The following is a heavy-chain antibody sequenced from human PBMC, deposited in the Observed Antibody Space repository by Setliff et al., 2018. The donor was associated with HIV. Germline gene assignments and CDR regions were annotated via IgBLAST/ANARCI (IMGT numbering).Heavy chain of an antibody. J-gene: IGHJ4*02. D-gene: IGHD3-22*01. CDR2: VYWDNDK. V-gene: IGHV2-5*02. Sequence: GSGPTLVNPPQTLTLTCTFSGFSLSTRGVGVGWIRQPPGKALKWLTLVYWDNDKRYSPSLRSRLTITKDTSTNQVVLTMTNMDPVDTATYYCARSWYYSDYKYFFDYWGQGTLVTVSS. CDR3: ARSWYYSDYKYFFDY. CDR1: GFSLSTRGVG.